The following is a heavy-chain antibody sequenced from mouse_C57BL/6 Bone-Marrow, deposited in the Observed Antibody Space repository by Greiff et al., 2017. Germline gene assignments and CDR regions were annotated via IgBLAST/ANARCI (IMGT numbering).Heavy chain of an antibody. Sequence: QVQLKQSGAELVMPGASVKLSCKASGYTFTSYWMHWVKQRPGQGLEWIGEIDPSDSYTTYNQKFKGKSTLTVDKSSSTAYMQLSSLTSEDSAVYYCAREGDGSSILGAYWGQGTLVTVSA. CDR2: IDPSDSYT. D-gene: IGHD1-1*01. J-gene: IGHJ3*01. CDR3: AREGDGSSILGAY. V-gene: IGHV1-69*01. CDR1: GYTFTSYW.